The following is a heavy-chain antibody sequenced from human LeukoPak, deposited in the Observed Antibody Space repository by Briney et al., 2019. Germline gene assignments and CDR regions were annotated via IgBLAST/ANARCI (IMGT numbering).Heavy chain of an antibody. V-gene: IGHV3-21*04. D-gene: IGHD6-13*01. CDR1: GFTFSSYS. CDR2: ISSSSSYI. CDR3: AREGGIAAAGY. Sequence: GGSLRLSCAASGFTFSSYSMNWVRQAPGKGLEWVSSISSSSSYIYYADSVKGRFTISRDNAKNSLYLQMNSLGAEDTAVYYCAREGGIAAAGYWGQGTLVTVSS. J-gene: IGHJ4*02.